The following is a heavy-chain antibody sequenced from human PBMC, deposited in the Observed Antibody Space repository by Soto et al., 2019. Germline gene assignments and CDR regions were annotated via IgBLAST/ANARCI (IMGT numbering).Heavy chain of an antibody. CDR1: GYTLTSYG. Sequence: QVQLVQSGAEVKKPGASVKVSCKPSGYTLTSYGITWVRQAPGQGLEWMGWISAYNGNTNYAQKFQGRVTMTTDTSTSTAYLELRSLGSDDTAVYYCASGWFGEFVYQFDYWGQGTLDTVSS. CDR3: ASGWFGEFVYQFDY. V-gene: IGHV1-18*01. CDR2: ISAYNGNT. D-gene: IGHD3-10*01. J-gene: IGHJ4*02.